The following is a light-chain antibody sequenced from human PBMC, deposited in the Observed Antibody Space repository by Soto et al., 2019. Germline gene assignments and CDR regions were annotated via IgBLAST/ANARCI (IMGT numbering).Light chain of an antibody. V-gene: IGLV2-14*01. Sequence: QSALTQPASVSGSPGQSISSSCTGTSRDVGAYNFVSWHQQHPGKAPKLMIYNVYDRPSGISYRFSGSKSGTTASLTISGLQGEDEAYYYCSADTVSRTYVFGTGTKVTVL. CDR3: SADTVSRTYV. CDR2: NVY. J-gene: IGLJ1*01. CDR1: SRDVGAYNF.